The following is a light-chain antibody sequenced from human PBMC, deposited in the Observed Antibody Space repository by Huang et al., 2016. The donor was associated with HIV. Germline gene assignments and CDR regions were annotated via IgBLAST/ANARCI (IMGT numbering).Light chain of an antibody. V-gene: IGKV1D-13*01. CDR1: QDIPDA. CDR2: DAS. Sequence: AIQLTQSPSFLSASVGDRVTITCRASQDIPDALAWYQQKPGKPPKVLIYDASSLESGVPSRFSGSGSEADFTLTISSLQPEDFATYYCQQFKNYPLTFGGGTKVEVK. J-gene: IGKJ4*01. CDR3: QQFKNYPLT.